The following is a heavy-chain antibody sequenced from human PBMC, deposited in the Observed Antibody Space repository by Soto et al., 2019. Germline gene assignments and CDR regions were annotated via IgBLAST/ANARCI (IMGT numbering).Heavy chain of an antibody. D-gene: IGHD2-15*01. CDR1: GYTFTSYG. CDR3: ARYLEDIVVVVAATPKIDAFDI. CDR2: ISAYNGNT. J-gene: IGHJ3*02. Sequence: ASVKVSCKASGYTFTSYGISWVRQAPGQGLEWMGWISAYNGNTNYAQKLQGRVTMTTDTSTSTAYMELRSLRSDDTAVYYCARYLEDIVVVVAATPKIDAFDIWGQGTMVTVSS. V-gene: IGHV1-18*01.